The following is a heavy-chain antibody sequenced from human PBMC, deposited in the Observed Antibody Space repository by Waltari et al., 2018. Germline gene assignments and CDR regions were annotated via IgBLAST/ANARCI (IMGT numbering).Heavy chain of an antibody. CDR3: AKDQAAAGTWYFGY. Sequence: VGLLGSGGGLVWPGGSMRLSRASPGTIFSGSARRRVRQSPGRGLGWVAVIHRGGRTYYADTVKGRVTISRDNSKNTLYLQMNSLRAEDTAVYFCAKDQAAAGTWYFGYWGQGTLVT. CDR1: GTIFSGSA. J-gene: IGHJ4*02. V-gene: IGHV3-23*03. CDR2: IHRGGRT. D-gene: IGHD6-13*01.